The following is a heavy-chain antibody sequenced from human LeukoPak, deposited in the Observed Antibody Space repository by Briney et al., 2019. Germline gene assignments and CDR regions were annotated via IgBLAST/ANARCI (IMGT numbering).Heavy chain of an antibody. D-gene: IGHD6-6*01. CDR3: AKSSIAARPGGYFQH. Sequence: GGSLRLSCAASGFTFSSYAMHWVRRAPGKGLEWVAVISYDGSNKYYADFVKGQFTISRDTSKNTLYLQMNSLRAEDTAVYYCAKSSIAARPGGYFQHWGQGTLVTVSS. CDR2: ISYDGSNK. CDR1: GFTFSSYA. J-gene: IGHJ1*01. V-gene: IGHV3-30-3*02.